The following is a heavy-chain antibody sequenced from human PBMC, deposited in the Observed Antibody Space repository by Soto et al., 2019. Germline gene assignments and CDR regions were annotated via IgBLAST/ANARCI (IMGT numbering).Heavy chain of an antibody. Sequence: LVQSGAEVKKPGSSVKVSCKASGGTFNRYAISWVRQAPGQGLEWMGGIIPIFGIGNDAQRFQGRVTITADESTGTAYMELSSLRSEDTGVYYCARSAITLFGVVSIPPHYYSEMDVWGQGTTVNVSS. D-gene: IGHD3-3*01. CDR2: IIPIFGIG. CDR1: GGTFNRYA. J-gene: IGHJ6*02. V-gene: IGHV1-69*01. CDR3: ARSAITLFGVVSIPPHYYSEMDV.